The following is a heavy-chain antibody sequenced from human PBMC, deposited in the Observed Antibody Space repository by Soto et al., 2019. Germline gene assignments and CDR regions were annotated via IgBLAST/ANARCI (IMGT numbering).Heavy chain of an antibody. Sequence: LRLSCAASGFTFSSYAMHRVRQAPGKGLEWVAVISYDGSNKYYADSVKGRFTISRDNSKNTLYLQMNSLRAEDTAVYYCAREYSSSYYYGMDVWGQGTTVTVSS. J-gene: IGHJ6*02. CDR1: GFTFSSYA. CDR2: ISYDGSNK. V-gene: IGHV3-30-3*01. D-gene: IGHD6-6*01. CDR3: AREYSSSYYYGMDV.